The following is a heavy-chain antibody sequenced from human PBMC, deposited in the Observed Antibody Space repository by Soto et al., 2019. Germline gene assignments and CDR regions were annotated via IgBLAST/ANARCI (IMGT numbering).Heavy chain of an antibody. CDR2: ISGSGGST. V-gene: IGHV3-23*01. CDR3: AKDGADVLRYFDWLPTGDYYGMDV. Sequence: LXLSCAASRFTFRGYSISWVRQAPWKGLEWVSAISGSGGSTYYADSVKGRFTISRDNSKNALYLQMNSLRAEDTAVYYCAKDGADVLRYFDWLPTGDYYGMDVWGQGTTVTVSS. J-gene: IGHJ6*02. D-gene: IGHD3-9*01. CDR1: RFTFRGYS.